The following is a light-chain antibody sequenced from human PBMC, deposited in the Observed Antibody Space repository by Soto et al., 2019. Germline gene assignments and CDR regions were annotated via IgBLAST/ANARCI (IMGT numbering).Light chain of an antibody. J-gene: IGKJ4*01. V-gene: IGKV1-12*01. CDR2: AAS. CDR1: QGFINW. CDR3: PQANDLPLT. Sequence: DIPMTQSPSFVSSSVGDRVTITGRASQGFINWLAWVQQKPWKAPKLLVYAASTLQSGVPSRFSGTRSGTDFTLTISRLKPADFATYFCPQANDLPLTFGGGTKVEIK.